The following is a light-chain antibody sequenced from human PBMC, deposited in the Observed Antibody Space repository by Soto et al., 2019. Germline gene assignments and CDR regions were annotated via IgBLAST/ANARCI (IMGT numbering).Light chain of an antibody. V-gene: IGLV2-8*01. CDR2: EVT. Sequence: QSALTQPPSSSGSPGQSVTISCTGTSSDVDTFNYVSWYQQHPVKAPKLMIYEVTERPSGVPDRFSGSKSGNTASLTVSGLQAEDEADYYCSSYAGSNNWVFGGGTKLTVL. CDR1: SSDVDTFNY. J-gene: IGLJ3*02. CDR3: SSYAGSNNWV.